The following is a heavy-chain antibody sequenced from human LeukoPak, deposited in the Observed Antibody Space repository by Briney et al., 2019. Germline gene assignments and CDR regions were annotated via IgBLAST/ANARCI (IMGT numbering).Heavy chain of an antibody. J-gene: IGHJ4*02. CDR3: ARSTYGDYDLYFDY. Sequence: ASVKVSCKXSGYTFTSYDINWVPQATGQGLEWMGRMNPNSGNTGYAQKFQGRVTMTRNTSISTAYMELSSLRSEDTAVYYCARSTYGDYDLYFDYWGQGTLVTVSS. V-gene: IGHV1-8*01. CDR1: GYTFTSYD. D-gene: IGHD4-17*01. CDR2: MNPNSGNT.